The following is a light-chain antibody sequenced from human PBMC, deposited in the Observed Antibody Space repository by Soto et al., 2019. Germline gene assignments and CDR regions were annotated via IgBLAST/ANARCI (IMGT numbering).Light chain of an antibody. Sequence: EIVLTQSPGTLALSPGEGATLSCRASQSVSKYLAWYQQKPGQAPRLLIYGASSRATGILDSFSGSGSGTDFTLTISRLEPEDFAVYYCQQYGGSPQTFGQGTKVDIK. V-gene: IGKV3-20*01. J-gene: IGKJ1*01. CDR2: GAS. CDR1: QSVSKY. CDR3: QQYGGSPQT.